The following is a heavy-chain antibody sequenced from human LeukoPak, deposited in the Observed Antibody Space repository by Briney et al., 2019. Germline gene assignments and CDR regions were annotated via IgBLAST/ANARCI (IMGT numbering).Heavy chain of an antibody. D-gene: IGHD2-2*01. CDR3: ARGSVVPAAIAY. Sequence: GRSLRLSCAASGFTFSSYGMHWVRQAPGKGLEWVAVIWYDGSNKYYADSVKGRFTISRDNSKNTLYLQMNSLRAEDTAVYYCARGSVVPAAIAYWSQGTLVTVSS. CDR1: GFTFSSYG. J-gene: IGHJ4*02. V-gene: IGHV3-33*01. CDR2: IWYDGSNK.